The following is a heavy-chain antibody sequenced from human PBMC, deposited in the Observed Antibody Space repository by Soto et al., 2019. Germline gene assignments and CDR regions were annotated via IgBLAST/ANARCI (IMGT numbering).Heavy chain of an antibody. CDR3: AGSYCTNGVCYTNYYYYIDV. CDR2: ITTSGGNT. CDR1: GFTFSTYA. J-gene: IGHJ6*03. D-gene: IGHD2-8*01. V-gene: IGHV3-23*01. Sequence: EVQLLESGGGLVQPGGSLRLSCAASGFTFSTYAMSWVRQAPGKGLEWVSTITTSGGNTYYADSVQGRFTISRDNSKHTLYLQMNSLRAEDTAVYYCAGSYCTNGVCYTNYYYYIDVWGKGTTVTVSS.